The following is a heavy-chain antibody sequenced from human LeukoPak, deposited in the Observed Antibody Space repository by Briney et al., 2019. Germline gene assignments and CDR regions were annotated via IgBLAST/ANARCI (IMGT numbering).Heavy chain of an antibody. V-gene: IGHV3-23*01. J-gene: IGHJ6*03. CDR2: ISGSGGST. Sequence: GGSLRLSCAASGFTFSSYAMSWVRQAPGKGLEWVSAISGSGGSTYYADSVKGRFTISRDNAKNSLYLQMNSLRAEDTAVYYCARVYYYYYYYMDVWGKGTTVTVSS. CDR3: ARVYYYYYYYMDV. CDR1: GFTFSSYA.